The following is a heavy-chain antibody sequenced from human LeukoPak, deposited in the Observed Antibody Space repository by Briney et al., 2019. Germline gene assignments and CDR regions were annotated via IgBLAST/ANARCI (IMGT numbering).Heavy chain of an antibody. D-gene: IGHD2/OR15-2a*01. Sequence: ASVKVSCKASGYTFTSYGISWVRQAPGQGLEWMGWISTYNGNTDYAQKLQGRVTMTTDTSTSTAYMELRSLRSDDTAVYYRARRNVVSFYYGMDVWGKGTTVAVSS. CDR3: ARRNVVSFYYGMDV. CDR1: GYTFTSYG. V-gene: IGHV1-18*04. CDR2: ISTYNGNT. J-gene: IGHJ6*04.